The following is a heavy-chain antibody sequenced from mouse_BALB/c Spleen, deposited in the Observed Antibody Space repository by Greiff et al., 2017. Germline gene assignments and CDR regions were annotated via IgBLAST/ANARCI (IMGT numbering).Heavy chain of an antibody. D-gene: IGHD2-4*01. CDR3: ARSSPMITTAWDFDV. CDR1: GYSITSDYA. V-gene: IGHV3-2*02. CDR2: ISYSGST. J-gene: IGHJ1*01. Sequence: EVKLVESGPGLVQPSQSLSLTCTVTGYSITSDYAWNWIRQFPGNKLEWMGYISYSGSTSYNPSLKSRISITRDTSKNQFFLQLNSVTTEDTATYYCARSSPMITTAWDFDVWGAGTTVTVSS.